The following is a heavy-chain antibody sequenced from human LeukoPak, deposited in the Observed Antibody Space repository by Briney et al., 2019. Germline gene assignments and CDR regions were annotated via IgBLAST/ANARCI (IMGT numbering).Heavy chain of an antibody. D-gene: IGHD2-15*01. V-gene: IGHV4-39*01. Sequence: PSETLSLTCAVSGVSFNDYYWSWVRQPPGKGLEWIGSIYYSGSTYYNPSLKSRVTISVDTSKNQFSLKLSSVTAADTAVYYCARLSLGDVVVVTATPDYWGQGTLVTVSS. CDR1: GVSFNDYY. CDR3: ARLSLGDVVVVTATPDY. CDR2: IYYSGST. J-gene: IGHJ4*02.